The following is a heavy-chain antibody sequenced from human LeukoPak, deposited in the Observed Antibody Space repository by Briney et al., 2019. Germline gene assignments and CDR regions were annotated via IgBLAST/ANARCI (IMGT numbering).Heavy chain of an antibody. Sequence: KPSETLSLTCGVSGGSFSTYSWTWIRQPPGKGLEWIGDINHSGGTNYNPSLKSRVTISSDTSKNQFSLKLSSVTAADTAVYYCARSYYYGSGSRRRFDPWGQGTLVTVSS. J-gene: IGHJ5*02. CDR1: GGSFSTYS. CDR2: INHSGGT. D-gene: IGHD3-10*01. V-gene: IGHV4-34*01. CDR3: ARSYYYGSGSRRRFDP.